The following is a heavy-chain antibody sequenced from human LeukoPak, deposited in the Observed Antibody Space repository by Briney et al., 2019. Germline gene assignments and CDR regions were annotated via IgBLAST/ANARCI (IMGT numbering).Heavy chain of an antibody. D-gene: IGHD3-3*01. CDR3: AKDQPYYDFWSGYSPYFDY. CDR1: GFTFSSYA. CDR2: ISGSGGST. J-gene: IGHJ4*02. V-gene: IGHV3-23*01. Sequence: GGSLRLSCAAPGFTFSSYAMSWVRQAPGKGLEWVSAISGSGGSTYYADSVKGRFTISRDNSKNTLYLQMNSLRAEDTAVYYCAKDQPYYDFWSGYSPYFDYWGQGTLVTVSS.